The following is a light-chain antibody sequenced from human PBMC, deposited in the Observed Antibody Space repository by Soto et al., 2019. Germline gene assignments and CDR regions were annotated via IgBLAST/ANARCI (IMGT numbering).Light chain of an antibody. CDR1: QSVLYSSNNKNF. Sequence: DIVMTQSPDSLAVSLGERATINCKSSQSVLYSSNNKNFLAWYQQKPGHPPKLLIYWASTRESGVPDRFSASGSETDFTLTISSLQAEDVAVYYCQQYFTSPYNFGQGTKLEIK. V-gene: IGKV4-1*01. CDR3: QQYFTSPYN. CDR2: WAS. J-gene: IGKJ2*01.